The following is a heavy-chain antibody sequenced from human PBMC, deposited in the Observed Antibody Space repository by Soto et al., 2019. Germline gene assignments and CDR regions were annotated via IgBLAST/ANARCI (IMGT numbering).Heavy chain of an antibody. CDR3: ARVFYGSGSYSNLYYYYGMDV. V-gene: IGHV4-59*01. D-gene: IGHD3-10*01. CDR2: IYYSGST. J-gene: IGHJ6*02. CDR1: GGSISSYY. Sequence: SETLSLTCTVSGGSISSYYWSWIRQPPGKGLEWIGYIYYSGSTNYNPSLKSRVTISVDTSKNQFSLKLSSVTAADTAVYYCARVFYGSGSYSNLYYYYGMDVWGQGTTVTVS.